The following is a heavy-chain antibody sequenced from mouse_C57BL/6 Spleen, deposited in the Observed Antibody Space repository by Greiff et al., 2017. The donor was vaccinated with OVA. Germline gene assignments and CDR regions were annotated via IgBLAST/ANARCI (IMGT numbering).Heavy chain of an antibody. V-gene: IGHV14-3*01. J-gene: IGHJ1*03. CDR2: IDPANGNT. CDR3: ARSPTVSGDFDV. CDR1: GFNIKNTY. D-gene: IGHD1-1*01. Sequence: EVKLVESVAELVRPGASVKLSCTASGFNIKNTYMHWVKQRPEQGLEWIGRIDPANGNTKYAPKFQGKATITTDTSSNTAYLQLSSLTSEDTAICYCARSPTVSGDFDVWGTGTTVTVAS.